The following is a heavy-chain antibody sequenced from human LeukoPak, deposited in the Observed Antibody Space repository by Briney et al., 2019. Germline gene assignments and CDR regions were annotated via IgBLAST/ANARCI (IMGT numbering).Heavy chain of an antibody. CDR1: GYTFTGYY. CDR2: INPNSGGT. J-gene: IGHJ5*02. D-gene: IGHD6-19*01. CDR3: ARERRTKQWLVGWFDP. V-gene: IGHV1-2*02. Sequence: ASVKVSCKASGYTFTGYYMHWVRQAPGQGLEWMGWINPNSGGTNYAQKFQGRVTMTRDTSISTAYMELSRLRSDDTAVYYCARERRTKQWLVGWFDPWGQGTLVTVSS.